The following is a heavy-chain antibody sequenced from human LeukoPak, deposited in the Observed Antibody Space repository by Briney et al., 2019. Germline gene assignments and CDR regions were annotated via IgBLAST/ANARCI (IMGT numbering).Heavy chain of an antibody. V-gene: IGHV1-46*01. CDR2: INPSGGST. J-gene: IGHJ4*02. CDR1: GYTFTSYY. CDR3: ARVDTAMADSY. D-gene: IGHD5-18*01. Sequence: ASVKVSCKASGYTFTSYYMHWVRQAPGQGLEWMGIINPSGGSTSCAQKFQGRVTMTRDTSTSTVYMELSSLRSEDTAVYYCARVDTAMADSYWGQGTLVTVSS.